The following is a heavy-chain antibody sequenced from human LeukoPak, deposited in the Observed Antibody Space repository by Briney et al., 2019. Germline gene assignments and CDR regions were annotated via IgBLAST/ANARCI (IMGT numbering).Heavy chain of an antibody. CDR2: IQYDGSFK. CDR1: GFTFSFYG. J-gene: IGHJ4*02. Sequence: GGSLRLSYTTSGFTFSFYGMHWVRQAPGKGLEWVAFIQYDGSFKFYADSVQGRFSISRDNSKNTLFLQMNSLRADDTAVYYCAKTSDQLLYSKFDFWGQGTLVTVSS. D-gene: IGHD2-2*02. V-gene: IGHV3-30*02. CDR3: AKTSDQLLYSKFDF.